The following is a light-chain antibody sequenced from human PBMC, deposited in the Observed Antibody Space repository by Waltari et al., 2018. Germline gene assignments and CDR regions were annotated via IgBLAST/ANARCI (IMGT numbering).Light chain of an antibody. CDR2: ETS. V-gene: IGKV1-17*01. CDR1: QGFSTY. Sequence: DIQMTQSPSSLSASAGDTVTITCRASQGFSTYLNWYQQKTGKPPKRLIYETSNLESGVPSRFSGIGSGTDFTLIISSLQPEDFATYYCLQYNSNPWTFGQGTKLEIK. CDR3: LQYNSNPWT. J-gene: IGKJ1*01.